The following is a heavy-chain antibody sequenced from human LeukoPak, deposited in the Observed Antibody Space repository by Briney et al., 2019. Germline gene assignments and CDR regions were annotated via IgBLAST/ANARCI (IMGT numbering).Heavy chain of an antibody. CDR3: TRASASTAIDY. D-gene: IGHD4-17*01. V-gene: IGHV4-59*01. CDR1: GGSISNYY. CDR2: IYYSGSP. J-gene: IGHJ4*02. Sequence: SETLSLTCTVSGGSISNYYWSWIRQPPGKRLEWIGYIYYSGSPNYSPSLKSRVTMSLDTSRNQFSLKLSSVTAADTAVYYCTRASASTAIDYWGPGTLVTVSS.